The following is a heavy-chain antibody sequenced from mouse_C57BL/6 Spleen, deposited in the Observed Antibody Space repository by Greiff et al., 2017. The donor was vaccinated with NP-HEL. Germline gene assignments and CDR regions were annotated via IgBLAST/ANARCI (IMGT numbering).Heavy chain of an antibody. J-gene: IGHJ1*03. Sequence: EVKLVESGDGLVKPGGSLKLSCAASGFTFSSYAMSWVRQTPEKRLEWVAYISSGGDYIYYADTVKGRSTFSIDNSRNTVYLHMSSLQTEDTAVYYCTRDRSATGTARYFDVWGTGTTVTVSS. CDR2: ISSGGDYI. V-gene: IGHV5-9-1*02. D-gene: IGHD4-1*02. CDR1: GFTFSSYA. CDR3: TRDRSATGTARYFDV.